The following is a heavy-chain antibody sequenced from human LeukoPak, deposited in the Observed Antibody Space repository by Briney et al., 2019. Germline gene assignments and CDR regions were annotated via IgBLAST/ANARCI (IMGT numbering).Heavy chain of an antibody. CDR3: ASHYYGSGSYKDNWFDP. CDR1: GGSFSGYY. Sequence: SETLSLXCAVYGGSFSGYYWSWIRQPPGKGLEWIGEINHSGSTNYNPSLKSRVTISVDTSKNQFSLKLSSVTAADTAVYYCASHYYGSGSYKDNWFDPWGQGTLVTVSS. J-gene: IGHJ5*02. CDR2: INHSGST. D-gene: IGHD3-10*01. V-gene: IGHV4-34*01.